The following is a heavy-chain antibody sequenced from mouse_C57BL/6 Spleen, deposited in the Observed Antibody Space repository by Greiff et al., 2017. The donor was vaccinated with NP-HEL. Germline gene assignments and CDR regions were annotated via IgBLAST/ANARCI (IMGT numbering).Heavy chain of an antibody. V-gene: IGHV5-17*01. Sequence: EVNVVESGGGLVKPGGSLKLSCAASGFTFSDYGMHWVRQAPEKWLEWVAYISSGSRTIYYADTVKCRFTISRDNAKNTLFLKMTSMRSEDTAMYYCARIGGYGGFAYWGQGTLVTVSA. CDR2: ISSGSRTI. J-gene: IGHJ3*01. D-gene: IGHD2-2*01. CDR3: ARIGGYGGFAY. CDR1: GFTFSDYG.